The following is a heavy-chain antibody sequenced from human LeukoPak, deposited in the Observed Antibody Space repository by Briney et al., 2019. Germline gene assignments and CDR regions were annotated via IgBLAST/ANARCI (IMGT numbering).Heavy chain of an antibody. D-gene: IGHD3-10*01. CDR1: GGSISSHY. J-gene: IGHJ4*02. Sequence: PSETLSLTCTVSGGSISSHYCSWLRQPAGKGLEWIGRIYTSGSTNYDPSLKSRVTMSIDTSKNQFSLKLTSVTAADTAVYYCARGRGVTWFDDWGQGTLVTVSS. CDR2: IYTSGST. CDR3: ARGRGVTWFDD. V-gene: IGHV4-4*07.